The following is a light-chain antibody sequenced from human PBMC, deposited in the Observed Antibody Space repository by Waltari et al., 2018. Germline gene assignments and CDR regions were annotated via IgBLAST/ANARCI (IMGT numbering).Light chain of an antibody. J-gene: IGLJ2*01. CDR2: DVS. V-gene: IGLV2-14*03. Sequence: QSALTQPASVSGSPGQSITISCPGPSSDVGTYNYVSWYQQHPGKAPKLMIFDVSIRPSGVSNRFSGSKSGNTASLTISGLQAEDEADYYCSSYISSSTLELFGGGTSLTVL. CDR1: SSDVGTYNY. CDR3: SSYISSSTLEL.